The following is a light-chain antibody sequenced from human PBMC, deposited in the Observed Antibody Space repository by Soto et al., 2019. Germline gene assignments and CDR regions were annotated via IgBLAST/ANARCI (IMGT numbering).Light chain of an antibody. J-gene: IGKJ2*01. V-gene: IGKV3-20*01. CDR3: QQYGTSPPYT. CDR1: SNIGAHY. CDR2: GAS. Sequence: TQPPSVSGAPGQRVTISCTGGSSNIGAHYDVHWYQQLPGTAPKLLIYGASSRATGIPDRFSGSGSGTDFTLTISRLEPEDFAVYYCQQYGTSPPYTFGQGTKVDIK.